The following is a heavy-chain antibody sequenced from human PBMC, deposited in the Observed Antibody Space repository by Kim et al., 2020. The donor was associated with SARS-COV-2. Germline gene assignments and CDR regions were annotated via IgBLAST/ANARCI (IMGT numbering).Heavy chain of an antibody. CDR1: GFTFSSYA. CDR3: AKAVRATPAAPPDY. J-gene: IGHJ4*02. Sequence: GGSLRLSCAASGFTFSSYAINWVRQAPGKGLEWVSLIDTGGGTYYANSVKGRFTISRDNSKNALYLIMNSLRAEDTAVYYCAKAVRATPAAPPDYWGQGTLVTVSS. CDR2: IDTGGGT. V-gene: IGHV3-23*01.